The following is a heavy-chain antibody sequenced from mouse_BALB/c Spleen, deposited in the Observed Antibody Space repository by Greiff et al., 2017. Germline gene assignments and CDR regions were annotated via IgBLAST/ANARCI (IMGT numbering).Heavy chain of an antibody. V-gene: IGHV5-4*02. CDR2: ISDGGSYT. Sequence: EVKLMESGGGLVKPGGSLKLSCAASGFTFSDYYMYWVRQTPEKRLEWVATISDGGSYTYYPDSVKGRFTISRDNAKNNLYLQMSSLKSEDTAMYYCARGYGNYEAWFAYGGQGTLVTVSA. CDR1: GFTFSDYY. CDR3: ARGYGNYEAWFAY. J-gene: IGHJ3*01. D-gene: IGHD2-1*01.